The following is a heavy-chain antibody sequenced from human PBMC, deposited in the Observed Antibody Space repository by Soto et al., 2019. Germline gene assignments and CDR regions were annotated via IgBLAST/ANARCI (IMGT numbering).Heavy chain of an antibody. V-gene: IGHV4-38-2*01. CDR2: IYHSGST. D-gene: IGHD3-10*01. CDR3: ASTLSGFVNWFDP. J-gene: IGHJ5*02. CDR1: GYPISSGYY. Sequence: SETLSLTFAVSGYPISSGYYCGLIRQPPGKWLEWIGSIYHSGSTYYNPSLKSRVTISVDTSKNQFSLKLSSVTAADTAVYYCASTLSGFVNWFDPWGQGTLVTVSS.